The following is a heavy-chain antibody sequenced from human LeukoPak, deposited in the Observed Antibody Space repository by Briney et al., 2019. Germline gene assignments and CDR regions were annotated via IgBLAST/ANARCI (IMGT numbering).Heavy chain of an antibody. V-gene: IGHV1-18*01. D-gene: IGHD2-15*01. CDR2: ISAYNGNT. J-gene: IGHJ6*02. CDR3: ARDLGYCSGGSCYFSYYYGMDV. Sequence: ASVTVSCTASGYTFTSYGISWVRQAPGQGLEWMGWISAYNGNTNYAQKLQGRVTMTTDTSTSTAYMELRSLRSDDTAVYYCARDLGYCSGGSCYFSYYYGMDVWGQGTTVTVSS. CDR1: GYTFTSYG.